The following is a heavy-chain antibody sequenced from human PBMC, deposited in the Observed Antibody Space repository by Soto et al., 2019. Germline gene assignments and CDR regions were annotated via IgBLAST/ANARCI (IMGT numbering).Heavy chain of an antibody. CDR2: IYYSGST. D-gene: IGHD3-9*01. V-gene: IGHV4-59*08. CDR3: ARHVYDILTGDDAFDI. Sequence: QVQLQESGPGLVKPSETLSLTCTVSGGSISSYYWSWIRQPPGKGLEWIGYIYYSGSTNYNPSLKSRVTISVDTSKNQFSLKLSSVTAADTAVYYCARHVYDILTGDDAFDIWGQGTMVTVSS. CDR1: GGSISSYY. J-gene: IGHJ3*02.